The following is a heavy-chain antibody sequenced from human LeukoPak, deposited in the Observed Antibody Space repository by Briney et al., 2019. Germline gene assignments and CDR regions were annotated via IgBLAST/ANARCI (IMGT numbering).Heavy chain of an antibody. D-gene: IGHD3-10*01. J-gene: IGHJ4*02. Sequence: PGGSLRLSCGASGFTFSTYGMHWVRQAPGKGLEWVAFIRYDGSNKYYADSVKGRFTISRDNSKKPLYMQMNSLRAEDTAVYYCAKDTVTMVRGANFDYWGQGTLVTVSS. CDR3: AKDTVTMVRGANFDY. V-gene: IGHV3-30*02. CDR1: GFTFSTYG. CDR2: IRYDGSNK.